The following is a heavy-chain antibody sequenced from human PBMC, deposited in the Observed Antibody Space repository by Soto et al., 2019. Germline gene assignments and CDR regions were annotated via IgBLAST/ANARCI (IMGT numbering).Heavy chain of an antibody. CDR1: GDSVSSTSTA. V-gene: IGHV6-1*01. D-gene: IGHD6-19*01. Sequence: SQTLSLTCXISGDSVSSTSTAWSWIRQSPSRGLEWLGRTYYRSNWYTDYAVSVKSRITISPDTSKSQFSLQLNSVTPEDTAVYYCARGSYYSGWVWGQGTLVTVSS. J-gene: IGHJ4*02. CDR2: TYYRSNWYT. CDR3: ARGSYYSGWV.